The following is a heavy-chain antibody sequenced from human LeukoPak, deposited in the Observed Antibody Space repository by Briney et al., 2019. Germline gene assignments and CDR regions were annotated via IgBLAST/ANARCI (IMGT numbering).Heavy chain of an antibody. CDR2: IYYSGST. CDR3: ARDLMVRGVVPRGDAFDI. D-gene: IGHD3-10*01. V-gene: IGHV4-39*07. J-gene: IGHJ3*02. Sequence: KTSETLSLTCTVSGGSISSSSYYWGWIRQPPGKGLEWIGSIYYSGSTYYNPSLKSRVTISVDESKNQFSLKLSSVTAADTAVYYCARDLMVRGVVPRGDAFDIWGQGTMVTVSS. CDR1: GGSISSSSYY.